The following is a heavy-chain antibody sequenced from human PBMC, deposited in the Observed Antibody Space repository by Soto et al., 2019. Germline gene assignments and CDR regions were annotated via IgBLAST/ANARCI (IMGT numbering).Heavy chain of an antibody. CDR3: ARSSSSWYAAFDI. CDR1: GYSFTSYW. D-gene: IGHD6-13*01. J-gene: IGHJ3*02. Sequence: GASLKISCKGSGYSFTSYWISCVRQMPGKGLEWMGRIDPSDSYTNYSPSFQGHVTISADKSISTAYLQWSSLKASDTAMYYCARSSSSWYAAFDIWGQGTMVTVSS. V-gene: IGHV5-10-1*01. CDR2: IDPSDSYT.